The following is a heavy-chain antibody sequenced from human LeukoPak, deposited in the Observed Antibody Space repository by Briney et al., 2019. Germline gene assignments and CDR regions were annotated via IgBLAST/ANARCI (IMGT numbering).Heavy chain of an antibody. D-gene: IGHD6-13*01. Sequence: GGSLRLSCAASGFTFSSYAIHWVRQAPGKGLEYVSGISSNGDSTYYANSVKGRFTISRDNSKNTLYLQMGSLRAEDMAVYYCARDRDSSWLRGVDYWGQGTLVTVSS. V-gene: IGHV3-64*01. CDR2: ISSNGDST. J-gene: IGHJ4*02. CDR1: GFTFSSYA. CDR3: ARDRDSSWLRGVDY.